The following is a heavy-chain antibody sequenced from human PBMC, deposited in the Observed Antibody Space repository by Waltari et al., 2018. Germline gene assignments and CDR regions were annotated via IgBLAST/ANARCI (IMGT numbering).Heavy chain of an antibody. D-gene: IGHD3-3*01. V-gene: IGHV3-53*01. CDR3: AKDVVGYTWDEGVDTIDV. CDR1: GFSVSSSF. Sequence: EIELVESGGGLSPSGGSLKLSCAASGFSVSSSFMTWVRRAPGKGLSFVAILYSAGATYYSQSVRGRFLIARDNSKNILYLQMDDLTAEDTAVYYCAKDVVGYTWDEGVDTIDVWGQGAEVVVSS. J-gene: IGHJ3*01. CDR2: LYSAGAT.